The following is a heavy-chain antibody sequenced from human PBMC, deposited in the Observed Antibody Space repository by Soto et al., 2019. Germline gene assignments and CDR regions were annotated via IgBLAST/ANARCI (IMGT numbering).Heavy chain of an antibody. D-gene: IGHD2-2*01. CDR3: AKAIVVVTAAGNWFDP. V-gene: IGHV3-23*01. J-gene: IGHJ5*02. CDR2: ISGNGGST. CDR1: GFTFSSFA. Sequence: GGSLRLSCAAPGFTFSSFAMSWVRQAPGKGLEWVSDISGNGGSTNYADSVKGRFTISRDNSKNTVYLQMNSLRAEDTAVYYCAKAIVVVTAAGNWFDPWGQGTLVTVSS.